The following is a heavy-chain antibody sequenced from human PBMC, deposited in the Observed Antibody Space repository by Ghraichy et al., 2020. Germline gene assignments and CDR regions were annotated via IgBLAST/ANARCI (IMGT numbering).Heavy chain of an antibody. CDR3: ARTYYYDSSGYYTQRTHFDF. CDR1: GYTFTGYY. CDR2: INPNSGGT. Sequence: ASVKVSCKASGYTFTGYYMHWVRQAPGQGLEWMGRINPNSGGTNYAQKFQGRVTMTRDTSISIVYMEVSSLRSDDTAVYYCARTYYYDSSGYYTQRTHFDFWGQGTLVTVSS. D-gene: IGHD3-22*01. J-gene: IGHJ4*02. V-gene: IGHV1-2*02.